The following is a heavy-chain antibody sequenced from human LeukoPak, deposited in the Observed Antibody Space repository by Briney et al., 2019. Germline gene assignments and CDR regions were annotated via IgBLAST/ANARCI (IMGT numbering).Heavy chain of an antibody. J-gene: IGHJ4*02. CDR3: ARLLWWLQEYYFDY. CDR1: GYSFTSYW. V-gene: IGHV5-51*01. D-gene: IGHD2-21*01. CDR2: IYPGYSDT. Sequence: GESLKISFKGSGYSFTSYWIGWVRQMPGKGLEWMGIIYPGYSDTRYSPSFQGQVTISADKSISTAYLQWSSLKASDTAMYYCARLLWWLQEYYFDYWGQGTLVTVSS.